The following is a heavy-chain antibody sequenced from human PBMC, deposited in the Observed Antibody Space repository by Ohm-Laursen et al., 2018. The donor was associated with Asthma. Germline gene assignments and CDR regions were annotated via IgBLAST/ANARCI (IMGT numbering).Heavy chain of an antibody. J-gene: IGHJ4*02. CDR1: GGTFSSYA. CDR2: IIPIFGIA. Sequence: GSSVKVSCKASGGTFSSYAISWVRQAPGQGLEWMGGIIPIFGIANYAQKFQGRVTITADKSTSTAYMELSSLRSEDTAVYYCARGVRGYCSGGSCYTAFDYWGQGTLVTVSS. D-gene: IGHD2-15*01. CDR3: ARGVRGYCSGGSCYTAFDY. V-gene: IGHV1-69*17.